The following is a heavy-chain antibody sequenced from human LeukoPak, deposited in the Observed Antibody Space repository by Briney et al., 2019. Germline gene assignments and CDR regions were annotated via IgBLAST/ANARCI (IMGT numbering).Heavy chain of an antibody. CDR1: GGSISSYY. CDR3: AGQSIATTEVGY. V-gene: IGHV4-59*08. CDR2: IYYSGST. Sequence: SETLSLTCTVSGGSISSYYWSWIRQPPGKGLEWIGYIYYSGSTNYNPSLKSRVTISVDTSKNQFSLKLTSVTAADTAVYYCAGQSIATTEVGYWGEGSLVTVSS. D-gene: IGHD6-6*01. J-gene: IGHJ4*02.